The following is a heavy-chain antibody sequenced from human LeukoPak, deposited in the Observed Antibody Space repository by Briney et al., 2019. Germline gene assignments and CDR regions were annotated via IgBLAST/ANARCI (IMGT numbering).Heavy chain of an antibody. CDR1: GFTFSIRW. V-gene: IGHV3-74*01. J-gene: IGHJ3*02. D-gene: IGHD2-21*01. CDR3: ASDDSYAFDI. Sequence: GGSLRLSCAASGFTFSIRWMHWVRQAPGKGLVWVSHVNSDESSTNYADSVKGRFTISRDNTKNTLYLQMNSLRAEDTAVYYCASDDSYAFDIWGQGTMVTVSS. CDR2: VNSDESST.